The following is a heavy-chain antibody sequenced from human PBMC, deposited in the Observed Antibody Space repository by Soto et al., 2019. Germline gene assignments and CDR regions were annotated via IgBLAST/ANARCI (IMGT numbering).Heavy chain of an antibody. CDR3: ARGGYCSSTSCYANWFDP. D-gene: IGHD2-2*01. J-gene: IGHJ5*02. CDR1: GYTFTGYY. Sequence: QVQLVQSGAEVKKPGASVKVSCKASGYTFTGYYMHWVRQAPGQGLEWMGWINPNSGGTNYAQKFQRRVTMTRDTSISTAYMELSRLRSDETAVYYCARGGYCSSTSCYANWFDPWGQGTLVTVCS. V-gene: IGHV1-2*02. CDR2: INPNSGGT.